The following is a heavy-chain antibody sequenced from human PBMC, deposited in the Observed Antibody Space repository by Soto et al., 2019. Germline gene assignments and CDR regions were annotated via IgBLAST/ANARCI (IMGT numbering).Heavy chain of an antibody. J-gene: IGHJ5*02. Sequence: QVQLQESGPGLVKPSQTLSLTCTVSGGSISSGGYYWSWIRQHPGKGLEWIGYIYYSGSTYYNPSLKSRVTISVDTSKNQFSLKLSSVTAADTAVYYCARGPLLFDIAPRPRAGDNWFDPWGQGTLVTVSS. CDR1: GGSISSGGYY. V-gene: IGHV4-31*03. CDR3: ARGPLLFDIAPRPRAGDNWFDP. CDR2: IYYSGST. D-gene: IGHD6-6*01.